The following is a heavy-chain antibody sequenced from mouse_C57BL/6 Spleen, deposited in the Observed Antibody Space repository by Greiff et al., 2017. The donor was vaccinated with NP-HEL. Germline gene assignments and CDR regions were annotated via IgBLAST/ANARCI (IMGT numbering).Heavy chain of an antibody. J-gene: IGHJ2*01. Sequence: VQLKESGPELVKPGASVKISCKASGYSFTGYYMNWVKQSPEKSLEWIGEINPSTGGTTYNQKFKAKATLTVDKSSSTAYMQLKSLTSEDSAVYYCARDYYGRPFDYWGQGTTLTVSS. CDR2: INPSTGGT. CDR3: ARDYYGRPFDY. D-gene: IGHD1-1*01. V-gene: IGHV1-42*01. CDR1: GYSFTGYY.